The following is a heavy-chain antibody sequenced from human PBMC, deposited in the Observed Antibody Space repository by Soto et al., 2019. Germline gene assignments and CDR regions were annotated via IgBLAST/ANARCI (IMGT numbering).Heavy chain of an antibody. CDR2: INSDGSAT. Sequence: EVQLVQSGGGLVQPGGSLRLSCAASGFTFSSRWMHWVRQAPGKGLVWVSHINSDGSATTYADSEKGRFTISRDNAKNTLSLQMNSLRAEDTAVYYCARDTSYALDVWGQGTPVTVSS. V-gene: IGHV3-74*01. J-gene: IGHJ6*02. CDR3: ARDTSYALDV. CDR1: GFTFSSRW.